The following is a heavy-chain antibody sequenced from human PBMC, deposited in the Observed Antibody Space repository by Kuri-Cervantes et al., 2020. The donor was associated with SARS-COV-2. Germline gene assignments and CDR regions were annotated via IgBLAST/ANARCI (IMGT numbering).Heavy chain of an antibody. CDR2: INTNSGGT. D-gene: IGHD3-22*01. CDR3: ARSSPLRRLVVISQGGAFDI. Sequence: AAVKVSCKAAGYTFTCYYMHWVRQAPGQGLEWMGWINTNSGGTNYAQKFQGWVTITRYTPISTVYMELSRLRSDDTAVYYCARSSPLRRLVVISQGGAFDIWGQGTMVTVSS. CDR1: GYTFTCYY. V-gene: IGHV1-2*04. J-gene: IGHJ3*02.